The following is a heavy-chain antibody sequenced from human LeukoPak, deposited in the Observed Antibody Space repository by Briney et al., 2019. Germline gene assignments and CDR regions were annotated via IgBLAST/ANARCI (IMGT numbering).Heavy chain of an antibody. CDR2: IRSDGSNK. D-gene: IGHD3-22*01. V-gene: IGHV3-30*02. CDR1: GLTVSTYG. J-gene: IGHJ4*02. Sequence: GGSLRLSCAASGLTVSTYGMHWVRQAPGKGLEWVAFIRSDGSNKYYADSVKGRFTISRDNSKSTLSLQMDTLRSEDTALYYCAKDLYLSGFYPTSLDYWGQGTLVTVSS. CDR3: AKDLYLSGFYPTSLDY.